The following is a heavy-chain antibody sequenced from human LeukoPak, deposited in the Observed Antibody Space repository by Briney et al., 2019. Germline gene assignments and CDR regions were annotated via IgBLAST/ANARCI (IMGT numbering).Heavy chain of an antibody. CDR3: ARYSSAFEI. J-gene: IGHJ3*02. CDR2: ISYDGSKK. D-gene: IGHD2-21*01. Sequence: AGGSLRLSCAASGFTFSSYAMHWVRQAPGKGLEWVAVISYDGSKKYYADSVKGRLTISRDNSKNTLYLQMNSLSAEDTAVYYCARYSSAFEIWGQGTMVTVSS. CDR1: GFTFSSYA. V-gene: IGHV3-30-3*01.